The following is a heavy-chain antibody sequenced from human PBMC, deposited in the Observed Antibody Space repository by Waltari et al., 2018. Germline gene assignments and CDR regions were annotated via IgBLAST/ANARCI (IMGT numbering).Heavy chain of an antibody. J-gene: IGHJ4*02. CDR2: INPNSGDT. V-gene: IGHV1-2*02. Sequence: QVQLVQSGAEVKKPGSSVKVSCKASGYTFTGYYMHWVRQAPGQGLEWMGWINPNSGDTNYAQKFQGRVTMTRDTSISTAYMELSRLRSDDTAVYYCARGITMVRGVMVYWGQGTLVTVSS. CDR1: GYTFTGYY. CDR3: ARGITMVRGVMVY. D-gene: IGHD3-10*01.